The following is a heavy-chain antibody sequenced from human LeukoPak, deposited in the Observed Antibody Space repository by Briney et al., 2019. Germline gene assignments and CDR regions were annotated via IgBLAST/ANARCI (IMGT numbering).Heavy chain of an antibody. CDR2: ISGSGSST. Sequence: GGSLRLSCAASGFIFSSYAMSWVRQAPGKGLEWVSGISGSGSSTYYAGSVKGRFTISRDNSKNTLSLQMNSLRAEDTAVYYCAKGGSFYDSSGYADYWGQGTLVTVSS. D-gene: IGHD3-22*01. V-gene: IGHV3-23*01. J-gene: IGHJ4*02. CDR3: AKGGSFYDSSGYADY. CDR1: GFIFSSYA.